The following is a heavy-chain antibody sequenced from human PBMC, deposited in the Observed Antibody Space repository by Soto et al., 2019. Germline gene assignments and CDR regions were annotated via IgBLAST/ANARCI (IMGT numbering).Heavy chain of an antibody. CDR1: GFTFSSYS. CDR2: ISSSSSYI. CDR3: ARERYDFWDSYYYYGMDV. Sequence: GGSLRLSCAASGFTFSSYSMNWVRQAPGKGVEWVSSISSSSSYIYYADSVKGRFTISRDNAKNSLYLQMNSLRAEDTAVYYCARERYDFWDSYYYYGMDVWGQGTTVTVSS. D-gene: IGHD3-3*01. V-gene: IGHV3-21*01. J-gene: IGHJ6*02.